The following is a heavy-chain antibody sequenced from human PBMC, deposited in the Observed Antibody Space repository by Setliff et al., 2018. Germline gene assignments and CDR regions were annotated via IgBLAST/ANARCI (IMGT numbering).Heavy chain of an antibody. D-gene: IGHD2-8*01. Sequence: LSLSCVASGFTFDDYDMAWVRQAPGKGLEWVAGIKWNGGDRGYADSVRGRFTISRDNAKNSLHLQMSSLKIEDTAVYYCVHNADFIGTFNTWGQGTMVTVSS. J-gene: IGHJ3*01. CDR3: VHNADFIGTFNT. V-gene: IGHV3-20*04. CDR2: IKWNGGDR. CDR1: GFTFDDYD.